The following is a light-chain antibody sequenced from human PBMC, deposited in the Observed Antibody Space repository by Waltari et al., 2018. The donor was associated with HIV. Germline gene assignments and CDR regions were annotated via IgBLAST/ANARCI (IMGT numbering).Light chain of an antibody. CDR2: GNK. CDR3: QSYDSSLSSFV. V-gene: IGLV1-40*01. CDR1: SSNIGAGYD. J-gene: IGLJ1*01. Sequence: QSVLTQLPSVSGAPGQRVTISCPGSSSNIGAGYDVHWYRQLPATAPKLLISGNKNRPSGVPERFSGSKSGTSASLAITGLQGEDEADYYCQSYDSSLSSFVFGPGTKVTVL.